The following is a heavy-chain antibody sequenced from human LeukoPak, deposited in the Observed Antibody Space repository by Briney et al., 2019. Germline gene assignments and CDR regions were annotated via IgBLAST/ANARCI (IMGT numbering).Heavy chain of an antibody. V-gene: IGHV3-23*01. D-gene: IGHD6-19*01. Sequence: GGSLRLSCAASGFTFSSYAMSWVRQAPGKGLEWVSAISGSGGSTYYADSVKGRFTISRDNSKNTLYLQMNSLRAEDTAVYYCAKDSSGWQNLFDYWGQETLVTVSS. CDR2: ISGSGGST. CDR3: AKDSSGWQNLFDY. J-gene: IGHJ4*02. CDR1: GFTFSSYA.